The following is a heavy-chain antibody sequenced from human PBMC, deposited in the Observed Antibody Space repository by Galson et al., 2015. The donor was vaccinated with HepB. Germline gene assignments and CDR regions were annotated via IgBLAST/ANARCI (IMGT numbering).Heavy chain of an antibody. J-gene: IGHJ3*01. Sequence: SLRLSCAASGFTVSSNYMSWVRQAPGKGLEWVSVIYSGGSTYYADSVKGRFTISRDNSKNTLYLQMNSLRAEDTAVYYCATPLDGDGYARGQLDLWGQGTMVTVSS. CDR1: GFTVSSNY. V-gene: IGHV3-53*01. CDR2: IYSGGST. CDR3: ATPLDGDGYARGQLDL. D-gene: IGHD5-24*01.